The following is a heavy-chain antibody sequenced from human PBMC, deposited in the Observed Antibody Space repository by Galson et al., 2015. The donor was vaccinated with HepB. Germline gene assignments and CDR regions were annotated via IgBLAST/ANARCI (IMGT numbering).Heavy chain of an antibody. V-gene: IGHV1-18*01. CDR3: ARAPMVRGGPFDP. Sequence: SCKASGYTFSSYGISWVRQAPGQGLEWMGWISAYNDNTNYAQKLQGRVTMTTDTSTSTAYMELRSLRSDDTAVYYCARAPMVRGGPFDPWGQGTLVTVSS. J-gene: IGHJ5*02. CDR2: ISAYNDNT. CDR1: GYTFSSYG. D-gene: IGHD3-10*01.